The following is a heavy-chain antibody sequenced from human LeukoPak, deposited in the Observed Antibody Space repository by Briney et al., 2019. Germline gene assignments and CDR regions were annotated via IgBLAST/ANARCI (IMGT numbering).Heavy chain of an antibody. CDR2: IYSGGST. D-gene: IGHD3-10*01. J-gene: IGHJ4*02. Sequence: GGSLRLSCAASGFTVSSNYMSWVRQAPGKGLEWVSVIYSGGSTYYADSVKGRFTISRDNSKNTLYLQMNSLRAEDTAVYYCATDERVVGGVIRAYGGKGTLVTVSS. CDR3: ATDERVVGGVIRAY. CDR1: GFTVSSNY. V-gene: IGHV3-53*01.